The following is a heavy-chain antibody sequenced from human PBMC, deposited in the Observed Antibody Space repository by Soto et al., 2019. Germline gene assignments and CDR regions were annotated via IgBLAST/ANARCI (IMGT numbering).Heavy chain of an antibody. CDR1: GFIFSDYA. D-gene: IGHD6-19*01. CDR2: ISNNGGST. Sequence: GESLKISCSASGFIFSDYAMHWVRLTPGKGLEFVSAISNNGGSTNDAPSVWGRFTISRDNSKNTVYLEMSSLRVEDTAVYYCVKDPSRGGWYGFFLHWGQGTVVTVSS. CDR3: VKDPSRGGWYGFFLH. V-gene: IGHV3-64D*06. J-gene: IGHJ1*01.